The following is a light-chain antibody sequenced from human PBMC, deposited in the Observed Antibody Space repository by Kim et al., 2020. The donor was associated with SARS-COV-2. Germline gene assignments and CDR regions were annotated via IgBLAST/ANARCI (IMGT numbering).Light chain of an antibody. J-gene: IGKJ2*01. CDR2: DAS. V-gene: IGKV3-20*01. Sequence: EIVLTQSPGTLSLSPGERATLSCRASQSVSRKLAWYQQKPGQAPRLLIYDASSRVTGIPDRFSGSGSGTDFTLTISRLEPEDFAVYYCQQYGSSPYTFGQGTKLEI. CDR3: QQYGSSPYT. CDR1: QSVSRK.